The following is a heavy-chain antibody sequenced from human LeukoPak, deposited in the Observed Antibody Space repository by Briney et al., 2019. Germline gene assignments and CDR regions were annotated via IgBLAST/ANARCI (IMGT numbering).Heavy chain of an antibody. CDR1: GGSISSNNW. D-gene: IGHD3-3*01. V-gene: IGHV4-4*02. J-gene: IGHJ6*02. Sequence: SETLSLTCAVSGGSISSNNWWGWVRQPPGKGLEWIGYIYYSGSTYYNPSLKSRVTISVDTSKNQFSLKLSSVTAADTAVYYCARGSGSYPYGMDVWGQGTTVTVSS. CDR3: ARGSGSYPYGMDV. CDR2: IYYSGST.